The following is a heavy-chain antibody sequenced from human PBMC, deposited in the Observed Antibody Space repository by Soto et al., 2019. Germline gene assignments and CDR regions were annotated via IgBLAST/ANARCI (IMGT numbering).Heavy chain of an antibody. V-gene: IGHV3-23*01. J-gene: IGHJ4*02. CDR1: GFTFSSYA. CDR2: ITFRGDYT. D-gene: IGHD1-26*01. Sequence: EVQLLESGGGLVSPGGSLRLSCAASGFTFSSYAMSWVRQAPGKGLEWLAGITFRGDYTYYADSVKGRFSLSRDNSRNRLDLQMHNLKVEDTALYYCAKLGTMGVFDNWGQGTLLTVSS. CDR3: AKLGTMGVFDN.